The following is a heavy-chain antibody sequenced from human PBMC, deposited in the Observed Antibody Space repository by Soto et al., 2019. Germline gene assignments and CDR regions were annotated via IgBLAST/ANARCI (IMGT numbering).Heavy chain of an antibody. CDR2: ISYDGSNK. J-gene: IGHJ4*02. CDR3: AKGRTGSCYSTSAY. CDR1: GFTFSSYG. V-gene: IGHV3-30*18. Sequence: QVQLVESGGGVVQPGRSLRLSCVASGFTFSSYGMYWVRQAPGKGLEWVAVISYDGSNKYYADSVKGRFTISRDNSKNTLYLQMDSLRAEDTAMYYCAKGRTGSCYSTSAYWGQGTLVIVSS. D-gene: IGHD2-15*01.